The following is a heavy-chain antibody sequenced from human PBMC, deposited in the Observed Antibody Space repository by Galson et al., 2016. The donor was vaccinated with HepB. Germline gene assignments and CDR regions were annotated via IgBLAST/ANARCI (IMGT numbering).Heavy chain of an antibody. D-gene: IGHD2-2*01. CDR1: RLTFSSYW. CDR2: INQGGSQT. CDR3: ARDLSPSYADNWYDALDL. V-gene: IGHV3-7*04. Sequence: SLRLSCAASRLTFSSYWMTWVRQAPGNGPEGVANINQGGSQTFYADSVKGRITISRDNAKNSLYLQMHSLRPEDTAVYYWARDLSPSYADNWYDALDLWGQGTLVTVSS. J-gene: IGHJ3*01.